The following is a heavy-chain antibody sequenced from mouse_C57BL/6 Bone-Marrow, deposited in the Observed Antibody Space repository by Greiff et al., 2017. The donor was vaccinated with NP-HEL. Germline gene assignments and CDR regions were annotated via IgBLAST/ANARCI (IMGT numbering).Heavy chain of an antibody. V-gene: IGHV1-80*01. CDR1: GYAFSSYW. Sequence: QVQLKESGAELVKPGASVKISCKASGYAFSSYWMNWVKQRPGKGLEWIGQIYPGDGDTNYNGKFKGKATLTAAKSSSTAYLQLSSLTSEDSAVCFCARRWLLRGWYFDVGGTGTTVTVSS. CDR2: IYPGDGDT. J-gene: IGHJ1*03. D-gene: IGHD2-3*01. CDR3: ARRWLLRGWYFDV.